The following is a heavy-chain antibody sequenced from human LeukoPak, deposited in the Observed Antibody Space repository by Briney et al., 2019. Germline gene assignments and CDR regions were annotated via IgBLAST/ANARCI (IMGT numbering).Heavy chain of an antibody. Sequence: SETLSLTCTVSGGSISSSSYYWGWIRQPPGKGLEWIGSIYYSGSTYYNPSLKSRVTISVDTSKNQFSLKLGSVTAADTAVYYCASIVVVPAAIPGYYYMDVWGKGTTVTVSS. V-gene: IGHV4-39*01. J-gene: IGHJ6*03. CDR1: GGSISSSSYY. CDR2: IYYSGST. CDR3: ASIVVVPAAIPGYYYMDV. D-gene: IGHD2-2*01.